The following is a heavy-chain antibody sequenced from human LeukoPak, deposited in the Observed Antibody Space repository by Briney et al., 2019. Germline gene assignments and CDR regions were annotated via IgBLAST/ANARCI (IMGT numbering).Heavy chain of an antibody. Sequence: GESLKISCKGSGYSFTSYWISWVRQMPGKGLEWMGRIDPSVSYTNYSPSFQGHVTISADKSISTAYLQWSSLKASDTAMYYCARLRGIAARPRAYYYYGMDVWGQGTTVTVSS. J-gene: IGHJ6*02. CDR2: IDPSVSYT. CDR3: ARLRGIAARPRAYYYYGMDV. CDR1: GYSFTSYW. D-gene: IGHD6-6*01. V-gene: IGHV5-10-1*01.